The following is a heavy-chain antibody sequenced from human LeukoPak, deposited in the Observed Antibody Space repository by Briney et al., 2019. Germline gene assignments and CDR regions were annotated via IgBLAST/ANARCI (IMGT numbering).Heavy chain of an antibody. CDR1: GFTVSSNY. V-gene: IGHV3-66*01. J-gene: IGHJ5*02. D-gene: IGHD3-10*01. CDR2: IYSGGST. CDR3: ARDPITMVRRGPRSRFDP. Sequence: GGSLRLSCAASGFTVSSNYMSWVRQAPGKGLEWVSVIYSGGSTYYADSVKGRFTISRDNSKNTLYLQMNSLRAEDTAVYYCARDPITMVRRGPRSRFDPWGQGTLVTVSS.